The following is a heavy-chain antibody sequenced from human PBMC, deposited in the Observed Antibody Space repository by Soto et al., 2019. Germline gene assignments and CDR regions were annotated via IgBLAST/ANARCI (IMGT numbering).Heavy chain of an antibody. J-gene: IGHJ5*02. CDR3: AREIWFGELTGWLDP. V-gene: IGHV3-66*01. CDR1: GFTVRSNY. CDR2: IYSGGST. Sequence: PGGSLRLSCAVSGFTVRSNYMSWVRQAPGKGLEWVSIIYSGGSTYYADSVKGRFTISRDNSKNTLYLQMNSLRVEDTAVYYCAREIWFGELTGWLDPWGQGTLVTVSS. D-gene: IGHD3-10*01.